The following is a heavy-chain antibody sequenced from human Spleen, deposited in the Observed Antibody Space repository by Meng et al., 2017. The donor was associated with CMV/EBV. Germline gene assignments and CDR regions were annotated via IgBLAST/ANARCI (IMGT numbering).Heavy chain of an antibody. V-gene: IGHV1-2*02. CDR2: ISPNSGGT. D-gene: IGHD5-24*01. CDR3: ARGKIEMATIMGPMDV. CDR1: GYTFAGYY. Sequence: ASVKVSCKASGYTFAGYYMHWVRQAPGQGLEWMGWISPNSGGTNYAQKFQGRVTMTRDESTSTAFMELSSLTPEDTAVYYCARGKIEMATIMGPMDVWGQGTTVTVSS. J-gene: IGHJ6*02.